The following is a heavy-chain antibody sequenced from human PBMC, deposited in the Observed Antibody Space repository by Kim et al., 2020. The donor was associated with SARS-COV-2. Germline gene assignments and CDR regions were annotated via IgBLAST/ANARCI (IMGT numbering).Heavy chain of an antibody. CDR1: GFTFSSYA. J-gene: IGHJ6*02. V-gene: IGHV3-30-3*01. CDR2: ISYDGSNK. CDR3: ARDSYCSSTSCYLDYYGMAV. D-gene: IGHD2-2*01. Sequence: GGSLRLSCAASGFTFSSYAMHWVRQAPGKGLEWVAVISYDGSNKYYADSVKGRFTISRDNSKNTLYLQMNSLRAEDTAVYYCARDSYCSSTSCYLDYYGMAVWGQGPTVTVPS.